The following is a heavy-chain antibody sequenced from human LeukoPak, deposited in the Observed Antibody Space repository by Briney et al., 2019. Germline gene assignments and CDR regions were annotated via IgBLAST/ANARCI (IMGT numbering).Heavy chain of an antibody. CDR3: ARRRDFIDY. Sequence: GGSLRLSCAASGFTFTTYWMSWIRQAPGKGLEWVSYSSSSGSTMYYADSVKGRFAISRDNGKNSLYLQMNSLRAEDTAVYYCARRRDFIDYWGQGTLVTVSS. D-gene: IGHD3/OR15-3a*01. J-gene: IGHJ4*02. CDR1: GFTFTTYW. V-gene: IGHV3-11*01. CDR2: SSSSGSTM.